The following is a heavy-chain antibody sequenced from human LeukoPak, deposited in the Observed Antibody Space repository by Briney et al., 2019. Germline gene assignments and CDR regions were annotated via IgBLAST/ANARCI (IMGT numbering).Heavy chain of an antibody. CDR3: ARGFKDYYDSSGYYSDAFDI. CDR2: FDPEDGET. J-gene: IGHJ3*02. Sequence: ASVKVSCKVSGYTLTELSMHWVRQAPGKGLEWMGGFDPEDGETIYAQKFQGRVTMTRNTSISTAYMELSSLRSEDTAVYYCARGFKDYYDSSGYYSDAFDIWGQGTMVTVSS. CDR1: GYTLTELS. D-gene: IGHD3-22*01. V-gene: IGHV1-24*01.